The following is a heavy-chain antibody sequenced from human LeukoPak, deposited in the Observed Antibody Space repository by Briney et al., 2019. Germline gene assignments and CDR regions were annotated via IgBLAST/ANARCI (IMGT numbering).Heavy chain of an antibody. Sequence: SETLSLTCAVYGGSFSGYYWSWIRQPPGKGLEWIGEISHRGSTNYNPSLKSRVTVSLDTSKNQFSLKLSSVTAADTAVYYCARAPGAALDWGQGTLVTVSS. J-gene: IGHJ4*02. V-gene: IGHV4-34*01. CDR3: ARAPGAALD. D-gene: IGHD2-15*01. CDR1: GGSFSGYY. CDR2: ISHRGST.